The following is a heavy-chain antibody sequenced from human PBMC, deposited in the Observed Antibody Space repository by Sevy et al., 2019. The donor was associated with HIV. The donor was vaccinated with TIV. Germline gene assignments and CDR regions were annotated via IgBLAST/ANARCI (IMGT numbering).Heavy chain of an antibody. V-gene: IGHV3-15*01. J-gene: IGHJ3*02. CDR2: IKSKNEGGTT. D-gene: IGHD4-17*01. Sequence: GGSLRLSCAASGFTFSNTWMSWVRQAPGKGLELVGRIKSKNEGGTTDYAAPVIGRYTMSRDDSKSTPYLRTNSLKIEDTAVYYCNTMGWHGGFDIWGQGTMVTVSS. CDR1: GFTFSNTW. CDR3: NTMGWHGGFDI.